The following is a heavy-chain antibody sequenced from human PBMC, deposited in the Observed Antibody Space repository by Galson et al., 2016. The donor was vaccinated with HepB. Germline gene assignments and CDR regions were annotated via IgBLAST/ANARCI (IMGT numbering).Heavy chain of an antibody. CDR2: IRDDGSEK. D-gene: IGHD3-9*01. CDR3: VRDRRGQFGWLLANYFDY. CDR1: GFSLRSYW. V-gene: IGHV3-7*01. Sequence: SLRLSCAASGFSLRSYWMSWVRQAPGKGLEWVAQIRDDGSEKHYVDSVKGRFTISRDNSKNLLSLQMDSLSVEDTAVYYCVRDRRGQFGWLLANYFDYWGQGTLATVSS. J-gene: IGHJ4*02.